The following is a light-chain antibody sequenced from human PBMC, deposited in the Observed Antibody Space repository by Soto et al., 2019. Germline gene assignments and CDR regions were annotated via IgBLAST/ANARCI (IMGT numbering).Light chain of an antibody. CDR2: KAS. CDR3: QHYNSYSEA. Sequence: EIQMTQSPSTLYGSVGDRVTITCRASQTISSWLAWYQQKPGKAPKLLIYKASTLKSGVPSRFSGSGSGTEFTLTISSLQPDDFATYYCQHYNSYSEAFGQGTKVDIK. CDR1: QTISSW. V-gene: IGKV1-5*03. J-gene: IGKJ1*01.